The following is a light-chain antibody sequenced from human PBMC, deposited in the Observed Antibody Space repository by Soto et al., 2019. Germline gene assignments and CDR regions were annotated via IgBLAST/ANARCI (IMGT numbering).Light chain of an antibody. Sequence: SELTHSPSTLTLSPGWRPTHCCRASQSVSSNYLAWYQQKPGQAPRLLMYDASSRATGIPDRFSGSGSGTYFTLTISRLEPEDFAVYYCQQYSSSRTFGQGTKVDIK. J-gene: IGKJ1*01. CDR1: QSVSSNY. V-gene: IGKV3-20*01. CDR2: DAS. CDR3: QQYSSSRT.